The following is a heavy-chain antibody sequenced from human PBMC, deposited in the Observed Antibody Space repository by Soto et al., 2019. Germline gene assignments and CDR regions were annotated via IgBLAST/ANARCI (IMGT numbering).Heavy chain of an antibody. CDR1: GFTFSSYS. D-gene: IGHD6-13*01. Sequence: GGSLRLSCAASGFTFSSYSMNWVRQAPGKGLEWVSYISSSSSTIYYADSVKGRFTISRDNAKNSLYLQMNSLRAEDTALYYCARLAAAGTYSWYFDLWGRGTLVTVSS. V-gene: IGHV3-48*01. CDR2: ISSSSSTI. CDR3: ARLAAAGTYSWYFDL. J-gene: IGHJ2*01.